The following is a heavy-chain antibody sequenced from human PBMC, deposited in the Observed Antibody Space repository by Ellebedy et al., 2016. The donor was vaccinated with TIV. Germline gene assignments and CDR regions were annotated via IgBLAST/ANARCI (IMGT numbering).Heavy chain of an antibody. CDR1: GGTFNNSA. V-gene: IGHV1-69*04. CDR2: IIPILGIA. CDR3: ATDGIRFLEWVYKYGLDV. Sequence: AASVKVSCKASGGTFNNSAISWVRQAPGQGLEWMGRIIPILGIANYAQDFQGRVTITADRATSTVFMELSSLTSEDTAVYNCATDGIRFLEWVYKYGLDVWGQGTTVTVSS. J-gene: IGHJ6*02. D-gene: IGHD3-3*01.